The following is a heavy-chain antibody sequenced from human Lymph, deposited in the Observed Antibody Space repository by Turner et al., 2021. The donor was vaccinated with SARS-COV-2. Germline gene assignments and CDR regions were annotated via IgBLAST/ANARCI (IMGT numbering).Heavy chain of an antibody. CDR3: ARHNGGRLDY. D-gene: IGHD3-16*01. V-gene: IGHV3-33*01. Sequence: QVQPVESGGGAVQPGRSLRPSCAASGFSFSNSGTHWLGQAPGKGMEWMEIRWYDGSEKFYAEPVKGRLTISRDNSKNTLYRKMNSLRAEDTAVYCCARHNGGRLDYWGQGTLVTVSS. CDR2: RWYDGSEK. J-gene: IGHJ4*02. CDR1: GFSFSNSG.